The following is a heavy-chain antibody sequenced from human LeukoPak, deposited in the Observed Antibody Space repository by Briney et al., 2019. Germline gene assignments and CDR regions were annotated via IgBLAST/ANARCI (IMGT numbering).Heavy chain of an antibody. Sequence: GGSLRLSCAASGFTFSSYAMNWVRQAPGKGLEWVSVIYSGGSTYYADSVKGRFTISRDNAKNSLYLQMNSLRAEDTAVYYCARDRAVAGTGYYYYGMDVWGQGTTVTVSS. CDR1: GFTFSSYA. CDR2: IYSGGST. V-gene: IGHV3-66*01. J-gene: IGHJ6*02. D-gene: IGHD6-19*01. CDR3: ARDRAVAGTGYYYYGMDV.